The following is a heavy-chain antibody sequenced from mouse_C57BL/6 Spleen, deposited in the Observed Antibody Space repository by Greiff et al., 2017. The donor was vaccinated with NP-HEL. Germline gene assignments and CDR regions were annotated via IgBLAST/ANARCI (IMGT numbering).Heavy chain of an antibody. D-gene: IGHD1-1*01. Sequence: EVKLVESGGGLVQPGGSLKLSCAASGFTFSDYYMYWVRQTPEKRLEWVAYISNGGGSTYYPDTVKGRFTISRDNAKNTLFLQMTSLRSEDTALYYCAREGYYGSSPFDYWGQGTTLTVSS. V-gene: IGHV5-12*03. CDR2: ISNGGGST. CDR1: GFTFSDYY. CDR3: AREGYYGSSPFDY. J-gene: IGHJ2*01.